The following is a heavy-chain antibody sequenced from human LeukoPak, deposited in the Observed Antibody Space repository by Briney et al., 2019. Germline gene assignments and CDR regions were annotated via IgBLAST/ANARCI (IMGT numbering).Heavy chain of an antibody. D-gene: IGHD2-15*01. J-gene: IGHJ1*01. CDR3: ARAQDYCSGGSCYGYFQH. Sequence: GGSLRLSCAASGFTVSSTYMTWVRQAQGKGLEWVSTLYNGGSPHYADSVKGRFTISSDKSKNTLFLQMNSLRAEDTAVYYCARAQDYCSGGSCYGYFQHWGQGSLVTVSS. CDR2: LYNGGSP. V-gene: IGHV3-53*01. CDR1: GFTVSSTY.